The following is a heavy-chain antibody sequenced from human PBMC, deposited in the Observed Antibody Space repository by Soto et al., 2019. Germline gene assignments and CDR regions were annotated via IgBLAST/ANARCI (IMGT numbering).Heavy chain of an antibody. V-gene: IGHV3-23*01. CDR2: ISGSGGST. CDR3: AKEVSLGSTVGLGY. CDR1: GFTFTIFA. D-gene: IGHD7-27*01. Sequence: GGSLRLSCAASGFTFTIFAMSWVRQSPGKGLEWVSTISGSGGSTYYADAVKGRFTISRDNSMGTLYLQMKSLRVEDTAIYYCAKEVSLGSTVGLGYWGQGTLVTVSS. J-gene: IGHJ4*02.